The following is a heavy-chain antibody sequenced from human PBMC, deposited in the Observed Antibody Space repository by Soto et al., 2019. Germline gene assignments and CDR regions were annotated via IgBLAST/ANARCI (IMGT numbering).Heavy chain of an antibody. CDR1: GFTFSSYL. Sequence: GGSLRLSCAASGFTFSSYLMHWVRQAPGKGLVWVSRINSDGSSTSYADSVKGRFTISRDNAKNTLYLQMNSLRAEDTAVYYCARDRADYYYGMDVWGQGTTVTVSS. D-gene: IGHD6-13*01. J-gene: IGHJ6*02. V-gene: IGHV3-74*01. CDR2: INSDGSST. CDR3: ARDRADYYYGMDV.